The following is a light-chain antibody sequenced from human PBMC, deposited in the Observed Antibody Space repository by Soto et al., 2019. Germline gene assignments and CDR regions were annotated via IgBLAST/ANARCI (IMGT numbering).Light chain of an antibody. CDR1: EYISTY. CDR3: QQNYITPYT. J-gene: IGKJ2*01. Sequence: DIQMTQSPSSLSASVGDRVTITCRASEYISTYLNWYQQKPGRPPKFLIYAASSLQSGVPPRFSGSRSGTDFTLTISSLQPEDFATYYCQQNYITPYTFGQGTKLDIK. V-gene: IGKV1-39*01. CDR2: AAS.